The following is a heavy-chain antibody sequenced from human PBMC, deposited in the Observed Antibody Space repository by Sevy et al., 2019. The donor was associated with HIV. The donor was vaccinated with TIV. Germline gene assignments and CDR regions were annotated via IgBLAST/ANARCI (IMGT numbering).Heavy chain of an antibody. V-gene: IGHV3-74*01. CDR1: GFTFSSYW. D-gene: IGHD2-15*01. Sequence: GGSLRLSCAASGFTFSSYWMHWVRQAPGKGPVWVSGVNSDGSSTNYADSVKGLFTLSRDSAKNTLYLQMNSLRAEDTAVYFCVAANTWQDYWGQGTLVTVSS. CDR2: VNSDGSST. J-gene: IGHJ4*02. CDR3: VAANTWQDY.